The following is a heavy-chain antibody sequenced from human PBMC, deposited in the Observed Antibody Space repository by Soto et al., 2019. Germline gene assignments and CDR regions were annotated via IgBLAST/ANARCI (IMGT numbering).Heavy chain of an antibody. Sequence: QVQLVQSGAEVKKPGASVKVSCKASGYTFTGYYMHWVRQAPGQGLEWMGWINPNSGGTNYAQKFQVWVTMTRDTSINTAYMELSRLRSDDTAVYYCARGYRSAAFSYYCHMDVCGKGTTVTVSS. CDR2: INPNSGGT. D-gene: IGHD6-25*01. J-gene: IGHJ6*03. CDR3: ARGYRSAAFSYYCHMDV. V-gene: IGHV1-2*04. CDR1: GYTFTGYY.